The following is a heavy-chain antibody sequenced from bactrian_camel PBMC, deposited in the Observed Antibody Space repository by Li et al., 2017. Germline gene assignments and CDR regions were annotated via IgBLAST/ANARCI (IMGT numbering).Heavy chain of an antibody. CDR1: VNSNNLNC. CDR3: AAVVGCSTAPWLRDPGQRQGPIY. Sequence: HVQLVESGGGLVQAGGSLNLSCAATVNSNNLNCMGWFRQAPGKEREGVASITRIHGGTAYADSVKGRFIISQDNTKNTWYLQMNILKPEDTAMYYCAAVVGCSTAPWLRDPGQRQGPIYWGQGTQVTV. CDR2: ITRIHGGT. V-gene: IGHV3S68*01. D-gene: IGHD7*01. J-gene: IGHJ4*01.